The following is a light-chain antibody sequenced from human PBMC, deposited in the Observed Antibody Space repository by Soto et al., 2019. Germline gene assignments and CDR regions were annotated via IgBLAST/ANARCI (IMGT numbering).Light chain of an antibody. CDR2: DVS. V-gene: IGLV2-14*01. J-gene: IGLJ1*01. CDR1: TSDVGGYDH. Sequence: QSALTQPASVSGSPGQSITISCTGTTSDVGGYDHVSWYQQHPGKAPKLMIYDVSKRPSGVSNRFSGSKSGDTASLTISGLQAEDEADYYCSSYTRSSTPYVFGTGTKLTVL. CDR3: SSYTRSSTPYV.